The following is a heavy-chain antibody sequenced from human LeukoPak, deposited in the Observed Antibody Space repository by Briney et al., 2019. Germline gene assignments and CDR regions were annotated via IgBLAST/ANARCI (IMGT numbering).Heavy chain of an antibody. V-gene: IGHV5-51*01. J-gene: IGHJ4*02. Sequence: GESLKISCTCSGYSFTSYWIGWVRQMRGKGLEWMGIIYPGDSDTRYSPSLQGQVTISADKSISTAYLQWSSLKASDTAMYYCARLVGTWILNYWGQGTLVTVSS. CDR1: GYSFTSYW. CDR3: ARLVGTWILNY. CDR2: IYPGDSDT. D-gene: IGHD5-18*01.